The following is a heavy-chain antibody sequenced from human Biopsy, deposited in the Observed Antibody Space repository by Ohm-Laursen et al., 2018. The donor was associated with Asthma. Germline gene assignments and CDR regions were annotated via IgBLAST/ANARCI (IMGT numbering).Heavy chain of an antibody. CDR3: ARDDTVGIPDY. J-gene: IGHJ4*02. CDR2: AYHSGST. Sequence: SETLSLTCSVSGSSISSYYWSWIRQSPGKGLECIGYAYHSGSTKYNPSLESRVTISIDTSKMQFSLRLASVTAADSAVYFCARDDTVGIPDYWGQGTLVTVSS. CDR1: GSSISSYY. D-gene: IGHD1-26*01. V-gene: IGHV4-59*01.